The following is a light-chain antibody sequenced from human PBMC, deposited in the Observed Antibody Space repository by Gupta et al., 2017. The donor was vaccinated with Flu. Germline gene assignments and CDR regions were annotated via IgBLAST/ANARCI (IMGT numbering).Light chain of an antibody. CDR1: KLADKY. V-gene: IGLV3-1*01. J-gene: IGLJ2*01. Sequence: SYEVTQPPSVSVSPGHTATITCSGDKLADKYACWYQHKAGQSPVLLIYRDSKRPSGIPERFSGSNSGNTATLNISGTQAMDEADYYCQTWDSDTFVVFGGGTKLTVL. CDR2: RDS. CDR3: QTWDSDTFVV.